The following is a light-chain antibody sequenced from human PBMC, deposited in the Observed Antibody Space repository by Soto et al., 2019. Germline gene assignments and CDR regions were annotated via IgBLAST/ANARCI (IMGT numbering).Light chain of an antibody. J-gene: IGKJ4*01. CDR1: QTVSSSS. CDR2: GAS. Sequence: TQSPGTLYLSPGERATLSCRASQTVSSSSLAWCQQKPGQAPGLLIYGASTRATAIPARFSGSGSGTDFTLTASSLQPEDFAVYYCQHDYNLLTFGGRTKVDIK. CDR3: QHDYNLLT. V-gene: IGKV3D-7*01.